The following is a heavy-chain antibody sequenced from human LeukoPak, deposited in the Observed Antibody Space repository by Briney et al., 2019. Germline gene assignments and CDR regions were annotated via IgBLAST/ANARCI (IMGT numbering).Heavy chain of an antibody. V-gene: IGHV3-7*01. Sequence: GGSLRLSCAASGFIFGVSWMTWARQPPGKELEWVANINQYGSERNYVESMRGRFTISRDNAKNSLYLKMNSLSAEDPAFHYCARDGERSVSGSYYVNYVMDVWGQATTVTVSS. CDR1: GFIFGVSW. J-gene: IGHJ6*02. CDR2: INQYGSER. CDR3: ARDGERSVSGSYYVNYVMDV. D-gene: IGHD3-10*01.